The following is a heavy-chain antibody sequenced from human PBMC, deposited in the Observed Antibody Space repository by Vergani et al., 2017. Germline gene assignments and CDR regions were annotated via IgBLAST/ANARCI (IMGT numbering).Heavy chain of an antibody. CDR3: GRVADFYGLGSRLLDL. CDR2: MYHSGST. Sequence: QVRLQESGPGLVKPSETLSLTCSVSGGSMSGYYWSWIRQPPREELEWIGYMYHSGSTHYNPSLETRVTISGDTSKNQFSLELNSVTAADTALYYCGRVADFYGLGSRLLDLWGQGILVTVSS. J-gene: IGHJ5*02. D-gene: IGHD3-10*01. CDR1: GGSMSGYY. V-gene: IGHV4-59*01.